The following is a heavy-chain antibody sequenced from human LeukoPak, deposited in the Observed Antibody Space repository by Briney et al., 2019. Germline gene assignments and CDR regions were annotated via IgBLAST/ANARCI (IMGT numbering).Heavy chain of an antibody. J-gene: IGHJ4*02. CDR3: AEDRSDDTTWYVGSH. CDR1: GFTFSSYA. Sequence: GGSLRLSCAASGFTFSSYALGWVRQAPGKGLEWVSTISSSGAGIKYADSVRGRFTISRDNSKNTVDLQMNSLRDEDTAVYYCAEDRSDDTTWYVGSHWGQGTLVTVSS. D-gene: IGHD2-15*01. V-gene: IGHV3-23*01. CDR2: ISSSGAGI.